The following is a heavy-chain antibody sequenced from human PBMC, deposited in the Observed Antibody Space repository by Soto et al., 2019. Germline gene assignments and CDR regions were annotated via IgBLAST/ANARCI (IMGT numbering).Heavy chain of an antibody. CDR1: GGTFSSYT. V-gene: IGHV1-69*04. Sequence: SVKVSCKASGGTFSSYTISWVRQAPGQGLEWMGRIIPILGIANYAQKFQGRVTITADKSTSTAHMELSSLRSEDTAVYYCARDRIVVVVAATPLNLGYGMDVWGQGTTVTVSS. CDR2: IIPILGIA. CDR3: ARDRIVVVVAATPLNLGYGMDV. D-gene: IGHD2-15*01. J-gene: IGHJ6*02.